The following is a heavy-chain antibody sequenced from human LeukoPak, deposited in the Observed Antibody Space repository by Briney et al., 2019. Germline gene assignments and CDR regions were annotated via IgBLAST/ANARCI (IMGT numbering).Heavy chain of an antibody. CDR3: ARASEWIQLCRD. Sequence: PGGSLRLSCAASGFTFSSYSMNWVRQAPGKGLEWVSSISSSSSYIYYADSVKGRFTISRDNAKNSLYLQMNSLRAEDTAVYYCARASEWIQLCRDWGQGTLATVSS. V-gene: IGHV3-21*01. CDR2: ISSSSSYI. J-gene: IGHJ4*02. D-gene: IGHD5-18*01. CDR1: GFTFSSYS.